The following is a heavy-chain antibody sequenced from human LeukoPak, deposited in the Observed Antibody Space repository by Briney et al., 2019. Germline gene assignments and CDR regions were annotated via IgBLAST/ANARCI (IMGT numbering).Heavy chain of an antibody. J-gene: IGHJ4*02. V-gene: IGHV3-21*01. Sequence: GGSLRLSCAASGFTFSSYSMNWVRQAPGKGLEWVSSISSSSSYIYYADSVKGRFTISRDNSKNTLYLQMNSLRAEDTAVYHCARGGTVDTARIFDYWGQGTLVTVSS. CDR1: GFTFSSYS. CDR2: ISSSSSYI. D-gene: IGHD5-18*01. CDR3: ARGGTVDTARIFDY.